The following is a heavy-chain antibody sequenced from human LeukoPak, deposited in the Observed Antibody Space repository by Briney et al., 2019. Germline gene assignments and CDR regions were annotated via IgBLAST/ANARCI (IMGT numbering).Heavy chain of an antibody. CDR3: AREGYYYDSSGYYY. CDR1: GFTFSSFS. CDR2: ISISSSTI. V-gene: IGHV3-48*01. D-gene: IGHD3-22*01. Sequence: GGSLRLSCAASGFTFSSFSMNWVRQAPGKGLEWVSYISISSSTIYYADSVKGRFTISRDNAKNSLYLQMNSLRAEDTAVYYCAREGYYYDSSGYYYWGQGTLVTVSS. J-gene: IGHJ4*02.